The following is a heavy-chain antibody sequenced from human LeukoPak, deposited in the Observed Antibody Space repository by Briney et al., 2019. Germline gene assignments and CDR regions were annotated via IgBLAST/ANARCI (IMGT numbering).Heavy chain of an antibody. CDR3: ARTRLAHYDSSGPAWFDP. D-gene: IGHD3-22*01. CDR2: ISAYNGNT. V-gene: IGHV1-18*01. J-gene: IGHJ5*02. CDR1: GYTFTSYD. Sequence: ASVKVSCKASGYTFTSYDINWVRQATGQGLEWMGWISAYNGNTNYAQKLQGRVTMTTDTSTSTAYMELRSLRSDDTAVYYCARTRLAHYDSSGPAWFDPWGQGTLVTVSS.